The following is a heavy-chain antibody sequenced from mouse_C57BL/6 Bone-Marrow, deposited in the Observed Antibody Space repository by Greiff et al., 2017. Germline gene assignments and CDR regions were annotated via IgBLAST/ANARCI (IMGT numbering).Heavy chain of an antibody. D-gene: IGHD2-10*01. CDR3: TPYYYYFGY. V-gene: IGHV14-4*01. CDR1: GFNIKDDY. CDR2: IDPENGDT. J-gene: IGHJ2*01. Sequence: VQLQQSGAELVRPGASVKLSCTASGFNIKDDYMHWVKQRPEQGREWMGWIDPENGDTEYASKFQGKAPITADTSSNTAYLQLRRLTSEDTAVYYCTPYYYYFGYWGQGTTLTVSS.